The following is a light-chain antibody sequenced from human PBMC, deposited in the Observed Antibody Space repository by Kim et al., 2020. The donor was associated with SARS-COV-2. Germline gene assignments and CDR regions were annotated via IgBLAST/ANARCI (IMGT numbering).Light chain of an antibody. J-gene: IGKJ2*01. CDR2: WAS. V-gene: IGKV4-1*01. Sequence: RATINCKYSQSVLHSSNNKNYLAWYQQKPGQPPKLLIYWASTRESGVPDRLSGSGSGTDFTLTISSLQAEDVAVYSCQQYYTPPYTFGQGTKLEI. CDR3: QQYYTPPYT. CDR1: QSVLHSSNNKNY.